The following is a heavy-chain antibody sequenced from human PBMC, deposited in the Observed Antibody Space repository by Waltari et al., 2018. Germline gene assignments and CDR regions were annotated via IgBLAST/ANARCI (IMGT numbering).Heavy chain of an antibody. J-gene: IGHJ4*02. D-gene: IGHD6-13*01. V-gene: IGHV1-24*01. CDR3: ATLLYSSSPFDY. CDR1: GYTLTTSS. CDR2: FDPEDGET. Sequence: QVQLVQPGAEVKKPGASVKVSFTVSGYTLTTSSMHRLRQAHGKGLEWMGGFDPEDGETIYAQKFQGRVTMTEDTSTDTAYMELSSLRSEDTAVYYCATLLYSSSPFDYWGQGTLVTVSS.